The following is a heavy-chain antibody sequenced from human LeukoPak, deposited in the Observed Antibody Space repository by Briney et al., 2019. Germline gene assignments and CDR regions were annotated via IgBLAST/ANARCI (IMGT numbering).Heavy chain of an antibody. Sequence: GGSLRLSCAASGFTFDDYAMHWGRQAPGKGVEWVSLISGDGGSTDYADYVKGRFTISRDKSKNSLYLQMNSLRTEDTALYYCAKASPVDGDYFDYWGQGTLVTVSS. CDR1: GFTFDDYA. CDR3: AKASPVDGDYFDY. CDR2: ISGDGGST. D-gene: IGHD4-17*01. V-gene: IGHV3-43*02. J-gene: IGHJ4*02.